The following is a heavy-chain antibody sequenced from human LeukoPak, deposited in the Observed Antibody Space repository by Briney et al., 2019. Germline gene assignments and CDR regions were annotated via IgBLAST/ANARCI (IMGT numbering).Heavy chain of an antibody. CDR2: IYYSGNT. J-gene: IGHJ3*02. CDR3: ARPITFGGIIVHAFDI. V-gene: IGHV4-39*01. CDR1: GGSISSSTYY. D-gene: IGHD3-16*02. Sequence: SETLSLTCTVSGGSISSSTYYWGWIRQPPGKGLEWIGSIYYSGNTYYSPSLKSRVTISVDTSKNQFSLRLNSVTAADTAVYYCARPITFGGIIVHAFDIWGQGTMVTVSS.